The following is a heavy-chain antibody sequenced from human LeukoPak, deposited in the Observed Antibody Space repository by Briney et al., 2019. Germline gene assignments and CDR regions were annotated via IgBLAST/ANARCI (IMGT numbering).Heavy chain of an antibody. D-gene: IGHD1-26*01. CDR2: IHYSGST. J-gene: IGHJ4*02. V-gene: IGHV4-59*01. CDR3: ARGGNSGSYFLLD. CDR1: GGSISSTY. Sequence: SETLSLTCSVSGGSISSTYWSWIRQPPGKGLEWIGFIHYSGSTSYNPSLKSRVTISVATSKNQFSLKLSSVTTADTAVYYCARGGNSGSYFLLDWGQGTLVTVTS.